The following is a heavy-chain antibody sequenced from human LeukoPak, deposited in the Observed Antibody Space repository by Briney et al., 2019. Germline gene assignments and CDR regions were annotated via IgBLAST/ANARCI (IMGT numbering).Heavy chain of an antibody. D-gene: IGHD3-22*01. CDR3: ARDKYYDRYFDS. J-gene: IGHJ4*02. CDR2: IKQDGSEK. Sequence: GGSLRLSCVASGFTFNSNWMSWVRQASGKGLEWVANIKQDGSEKYYVDSVKGRFTISRDNAKNSVSLQMNSLRVEDTAVYYCARDKYYDRYFDSWGQGTLVTVSS. V-gene: IGHV3-7*01. CDR1: GFTFNSNW.